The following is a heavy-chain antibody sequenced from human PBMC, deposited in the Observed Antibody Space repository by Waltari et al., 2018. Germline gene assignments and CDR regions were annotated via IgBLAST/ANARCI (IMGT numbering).Heavy chain of an antibody. J-gene: IGHJ4*02. D-gene: IGHD3-9*01. V-gene: IGHV4-39*01. Sequence: QLQLQESGPGLVKPSETLSLTCTVSGGSISSSSYYWGWIRQPPGKGLGWIGSIYYSGSTYYNPSLKSRVTISVDTSKNQFSLKLSSVTAADTAVYYCASIWENYDILTGAGSGGYFDYWGQGTLVTVSS. CDR2: IYYSGST. CDR1: GGSISSSSYY. CDR3: ASIWENYDILTGAGSGGYFDY.